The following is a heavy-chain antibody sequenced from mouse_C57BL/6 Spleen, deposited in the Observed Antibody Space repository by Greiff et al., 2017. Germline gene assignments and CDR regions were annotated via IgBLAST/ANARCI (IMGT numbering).Heavy chain of an antibody. CDR3: ARCGSYYFDY. CDR1: GYTFTSYW. CDR2: IDPSDSYT. Sequence: VQLQQPGAELVRPGTSVKLSCKASGYTFTSYWMHWVKQRPGQGLEWIGVIDPSDSYTNYNQKFKGKATLTVVTSSSTAYMQLSSLTSEDSAVYYCARCGSYYFDYWGQGTTLTVSS. J-gene: IGHJ2*01. V-gene: IGHV1-59*01.